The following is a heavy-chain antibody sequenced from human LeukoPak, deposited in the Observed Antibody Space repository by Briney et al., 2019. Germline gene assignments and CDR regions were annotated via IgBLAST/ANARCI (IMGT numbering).Heavy chain of an antibody. V-gene: IGHV3-23*01. CDR1: GFTFTNYA. CDR2: ISRSGGTT. J-gene: IGHJ4*02. D-gene: IGHD5-12*01. Sequence: PGGSLRLSCAASGFTFTNYAMNWVRQAPGKGLEWVSAISRSGGTTYYAESVKGRFTISRDTSKYTLYLQMNSLRAEDTAVYFCAKDPGGWVDHWGQGTLVTVSS. CDR3: AKDPGGWVDH.